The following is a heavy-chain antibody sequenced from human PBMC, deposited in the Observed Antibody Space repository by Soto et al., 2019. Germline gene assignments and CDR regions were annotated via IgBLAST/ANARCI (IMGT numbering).Heavy chain of an antibody. V-gene: IGHV3-30*03. J-gene: IGHJ4*02. D-gene: IGHD2-15*01. CDR2: ISYDGNTE. CDR3: ASDLGYCRGGRCFSIDY. Sequence: QVQLVESGGGVVQPGRSLRLSCAASGFTFSSCGMHWVRQAPDKGLEWVTVISYDGNTEYYADSVKGRFTISRDNYKNTLYLQMNSLTAEEPAVYYCASDLGYCRGGRCFSIDYWGQGTLVTVSS. CDR1: GFTFSSCG.